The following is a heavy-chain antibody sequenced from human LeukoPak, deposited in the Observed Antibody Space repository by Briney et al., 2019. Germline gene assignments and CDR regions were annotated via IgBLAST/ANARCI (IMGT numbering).Heavy chain of an antibody. J-gene: IGHJ4*02. CDR2: INPNSGDT. V-gene: IGHV1-2*02. Sequence: GASVKVSCKASGYTFTGYYMNWVRQAPGQGLEWMGWINPNSGDTNSAQKFQGRVNMTRDTSISTAYMELSRLTSDDTAVYYCARAGPFYSGNYLGFWGQGTLVTVSS. CDR1: GYTFTGYY. D-gene: IGHD1-26*01. CDR3: ARAGPFYSGNYLGF.